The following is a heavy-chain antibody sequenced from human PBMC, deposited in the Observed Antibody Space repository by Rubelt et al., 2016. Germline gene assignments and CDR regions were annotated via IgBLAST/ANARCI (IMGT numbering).Heavy chain of an antibody. V-gene: IGHV3-23*01. J-gene: IGHJ3*01. Sequence: EVQLLESGGGLVQPGGSLRLSCAGSGFTFSSYVMSWVRQAPGKGLEWVSAISGNGGSTYYADSVKGRFTISRDNSKNPRYLQMNSLRAEDTAVYYCVARGIETYWGQGTMVTVSS. CDR1: GFTFSSYV. CDR3: VARGIETY. CDR2: ISGNGGST. D-gene: IGHD2-21*01.